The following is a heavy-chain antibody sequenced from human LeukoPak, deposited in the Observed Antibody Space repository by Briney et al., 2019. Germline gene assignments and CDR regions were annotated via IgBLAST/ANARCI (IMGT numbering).Heavy chain of an antibody. V-gene: IGHV3-48*03. J-gene: IGHJ3*01. Sequence: GGSLRLSCAASGFTFSSHEMNWVRQAPGKGLEWVSYISDNGSPIYYADSVKGRFTVSRDNAKNSLYLQMNSPRAEDTALYYCARQTLGATGYSAFDFWGQGTLVTVSS. D-gene: IGHD3-9*01. CDR2: ISDNGSPI. CDR1: GFTFSSHE. CDR3: ARQTLGATGYSAFDF.